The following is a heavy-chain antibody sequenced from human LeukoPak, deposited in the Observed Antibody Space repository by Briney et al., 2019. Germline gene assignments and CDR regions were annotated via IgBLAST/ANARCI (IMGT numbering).Heavy chain of an antibody. CDR3: ATYSSLNRREFQF. J-gene: IGHJ1*01. D-gene: IGHD3-22*01. CDR2: IKTDGSEK. V-gene: IGHV3-7*01. Sequence: GGTLRLSCEGSGFTFSNYWMGWVRQAPGKGLQWVANIKTDGSEKYYVDSVKGRFTISRDNAKNSLYLQMNSLRAEDTAVYYCATYSSLNRREFQFWGQGTLLTVSS. CDR1: GFTFSNYW.